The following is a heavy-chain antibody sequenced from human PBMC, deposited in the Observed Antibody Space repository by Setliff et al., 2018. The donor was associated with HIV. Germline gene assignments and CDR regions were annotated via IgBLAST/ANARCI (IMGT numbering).Heavy chain of an antibody. V-gene: IGHV4-59*11. CDR3: ARVRYEGYYFDY. CDR2: IHYSGTT. CDR1: GGSISSLY. D-gene: IGHD5-12*01. Sequence: PSETLSLTCSVSGGSISSLYWSWIRQPPGKGLEWIGSIHYSGTTNYNPSLKSRLTISIDTSKTQFSLKLSSLTAADTAVYYCARVRYEGYYFDYWGQGTLVTVSS. J-gene: IGHJ4*02.